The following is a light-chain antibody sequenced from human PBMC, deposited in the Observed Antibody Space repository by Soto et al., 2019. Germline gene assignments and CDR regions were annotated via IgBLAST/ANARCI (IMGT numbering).Light chain of an antibody. Sequence: EIVLTQSPGTLSLSPGERATLSCRASQNVSSSYLAWYQQKTGQAPRLLIYGASSRATGIPDRFNGSGSGTDFTLTISILEPEDFAVYYCQQYGSSSLTFGGGTKVDIK. CDR2: GAS. CDR1: QNVSSSY. CDR3: QQYGSSSLT. J-gene: IGKJ4*01. V-gene: IGKV3-20*01.